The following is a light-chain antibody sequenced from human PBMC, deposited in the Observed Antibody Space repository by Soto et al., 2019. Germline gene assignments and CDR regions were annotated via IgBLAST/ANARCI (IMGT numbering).Light chain of an antibody. V-gene: IGKV1-33*01. J-gene: IGKJ4*01. CDR2: DAS. Sequence: DIQITQSPSSLSASLVDRVTITCGASQTISSYLNWYQQKSGKAPKLLIYDASDLETGVPSRFSGSGSGTDFTFTINSLQPEDIATYYCQQYDNLPLTFGGGTKVDIK. CDR1: QTISSY. CDR3: QQYDNLPLT.